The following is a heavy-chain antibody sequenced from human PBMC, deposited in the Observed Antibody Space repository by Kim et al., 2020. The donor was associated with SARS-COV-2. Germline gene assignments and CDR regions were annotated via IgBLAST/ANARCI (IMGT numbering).Heavy chain of an antibody. D-gene: IGHD6-13*01. V-gene: IGHV1-3*01. CDR1: GYTFTSYA. J-gene: IGHJ4*02. CDR2: INAVNGNT. CDR3: ARSMVAAAGTHHY. Sequence: ASVKVSCKASGYTFTSYAMHWVRQAPGQRLEWMGWINAVNGNTKYSQKFQGRVTITRDTSASTAYMELSSLRSEDTAVYYCARSMVAAAGTHHYWGQGTLVTVSS.